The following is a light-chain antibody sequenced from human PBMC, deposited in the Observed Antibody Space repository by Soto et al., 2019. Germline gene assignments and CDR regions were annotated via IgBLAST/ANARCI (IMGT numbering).Light chain of an antibody. CDR1: QSVSFY. J-gene: IGKJ4*01. V-gene: IGKV3-11*01. Sequence: VLTQSPATLSLSPGERATLSCRASQSVSFYLAWYQQKPGQAPRLLIYDTSKGAPGIPARFSGSGSGTDFTLTITSVEPEDFAVYYCQQRNDWPPATFGGGTKVEIK. CDR3: QQRNDWPPAT. CDR2: DTS.